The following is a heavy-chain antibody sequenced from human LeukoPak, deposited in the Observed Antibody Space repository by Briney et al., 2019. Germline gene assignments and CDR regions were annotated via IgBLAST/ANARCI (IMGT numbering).Heavy chain of an antibody. CDR3: AKDAGYYYDSSGYYIASAFDI. CDR2: ISGSGGST. D-gene: IGHD3-22*01. J-gene: IGHJ3*02. V-gene: IGHV3-23*01. CDR1: GVTFSNYS. Sequence: GGSLRLSCAAFGVTFSNYSMNWVRQAPGKGLEWVSAISGSGGSTYYADSVKGRFTISRDNSKNTLYLQMNSQRAEDTAVYYCAKDAGYYYDSSGYYIASAFDIWGQGTMVTVSS.